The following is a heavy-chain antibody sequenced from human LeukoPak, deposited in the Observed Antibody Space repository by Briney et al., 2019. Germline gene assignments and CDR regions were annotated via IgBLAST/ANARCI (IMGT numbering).Heavy chain of an antibody. V-gene: IGHV3-23*01. CDR1: GFTFSSYA. J-gene: IGHJ4*02. Sequence: GGSLRLSCAASGFTFSSYAMSWVRQAPGKGLEWVSAISGSGGSTYYADSVKGRFTISRDNSKNTLYLQMNSLRAEDTAVYYCAKAGDYVWGSYRYSPDYWGQGTLVTVSS. CDR3: AKAGDYVWGSYRYSPDY. CDR2: ISGSGGST. D-gene: IGHD3-16*02.